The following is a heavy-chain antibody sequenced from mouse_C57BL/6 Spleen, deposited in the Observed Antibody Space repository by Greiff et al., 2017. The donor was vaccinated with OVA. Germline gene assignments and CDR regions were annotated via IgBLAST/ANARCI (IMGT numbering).Heavy chain of an antibody. Sequence: VQLQQPGTELVKPGASVKLSCKASGYTFTSYWLHWVKQRPGQGLEWIGNINPSNGGTNYNEKFKSKATLTVDKSSSTAYMQLSSLTSEDSAVYYCARSPGSSYVYFDYWGQGTTLTVSS. D-gene: IGHD1-1*01. CDR2: INPSNGGT. V-gene: IGHV1-53*01. CDR1: GYTFTSYW. J-gene: IGHJ2*01. CDR3: ARSPGSSYVYFDY.